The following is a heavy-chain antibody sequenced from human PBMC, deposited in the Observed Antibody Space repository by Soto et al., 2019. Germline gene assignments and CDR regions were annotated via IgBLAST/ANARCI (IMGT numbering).Heavy chain of an antibody. Sequence: ASVKVSCKASGYTFTSYGISWVRQAPGQGLEWMGWISAYNGNTNYAQKLQGRVTMTTDTSTSTAYMELRSLRSDDTAVYYCARDGTAMVKVYYYYYYGMDVWGQGTTVTVSS. CDR3: ARDGTAMVKVYYYYYYGMDV. D-gene: IGHD5-18*01. J-gene: IGHJ6*02. CDR1: GYTFTSYG. CDR2: ISAYNGNT. V-gene: IGHV1-18*01.